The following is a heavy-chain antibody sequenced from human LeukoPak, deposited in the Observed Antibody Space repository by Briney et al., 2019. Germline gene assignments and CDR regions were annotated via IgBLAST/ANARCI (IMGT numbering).Heavy chain of an antibody. J-gene: IGHJ6*03. Sequence: RPGGSLRLSCTASAFTFDDYDMSWVRQPPGKGLQWVCNIDWSGDSTHCADSVKGRFTISRDNAKNSLYLQMNSLRAEDTALYYCAKNGDRGAYCSGGTCYPYFYYYMDVWGKGTTVTFSS. CDR3: AKNGDRGAYCSGGTCYPYFYYYMDV. V-gene: IGHV3-20*04. CDR2: IDWSGDST. CDR1: AFTFDDYD. D-gene: IGHD2-15*01.